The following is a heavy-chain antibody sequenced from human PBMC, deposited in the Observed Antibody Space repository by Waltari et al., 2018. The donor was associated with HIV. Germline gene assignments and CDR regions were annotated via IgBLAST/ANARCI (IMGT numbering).Heavy chain of an antibody. CDR1: GYTFTNYW. D-gene: IGHD3-16*01. CDR3: ARQSSARNWFDP. V-gene: IGHV5-51*01. Sequence: EVQLVQSGAEVKKPGESLKISCQGSGYTFTNYWIGWVRQKPGKGLEWMGIIYPGDSETRYSPSFQGQVTISADKSITTAYLQWSSLEASDTAIYYCARQSSARNWFDPWGQGTLVTVSS. CDR2: IYPGDSET. J-gene: IGHJ5*02.